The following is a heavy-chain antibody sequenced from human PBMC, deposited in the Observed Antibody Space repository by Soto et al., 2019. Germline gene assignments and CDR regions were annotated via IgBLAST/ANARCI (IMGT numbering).Heavy chain of an antibody. CDR1: GGSISSSGYY. CDR3: ARRGGTYHIDF. Sequence: QLHLQESGRGLVKPSETLSLTCTVSGGSISSSGYYWGWIRQPPGKGLEWIGSIYYSGTTYYNPSLQSRVTISLDTSKTQFSLKLKSVTAADTAAYYCARRGGTYHIDFWGQGTLVSVSS. V-gene: IGHV4-39*01. CDR2: IYYSGTT. D-gene: IGHD1-26*01. J-gene: IGHJ4*02.